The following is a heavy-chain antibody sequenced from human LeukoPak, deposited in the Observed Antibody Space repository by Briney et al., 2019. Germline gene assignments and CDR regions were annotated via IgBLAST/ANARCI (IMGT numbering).Heavy chain of an antibody. CDR2: LGGSDDRT. CDR3: AKDILRWAFDV. Sequence: GGSLRLSCVASGFTLSNNAMAWVRQAPGKGLEWVSALGGSDDRTDYADSVQGRFTISRDNSKNTLYLQMNSLRAEDTTVYYCAKDILRWAFDVWGQGTMVTVS. J-gene: IGHJ3*01. CDR1: GFTLSNNA. D-gene: IGHD4-23*01. V-gene: IGHV3-23*01.